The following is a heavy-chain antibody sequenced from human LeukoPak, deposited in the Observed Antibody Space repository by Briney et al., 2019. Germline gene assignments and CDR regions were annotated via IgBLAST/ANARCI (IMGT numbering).Heavy chain of an antibody. J-gene: IGHJ4*02. CDR1: GGSFSGYY. V-gene: IGHV4-34*01. CDR2: INHSGST. D-gene: IGHD3-10*01. Sequence: SETLSLTCAVYGGSFSGYYWSWIRQPLGKGLEWIGEINHSGSTNYNPSLKSRVTISVDTSKNQFSLKLSSVTAADTAVYYCARDSSKGFGELLSLWGQGTLVTVSS. CDR3: ARDSSKGFGELLSL.